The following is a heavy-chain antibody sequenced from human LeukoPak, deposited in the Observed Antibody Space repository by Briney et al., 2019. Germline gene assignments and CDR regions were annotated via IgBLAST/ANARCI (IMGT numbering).Heavy chain of an antibody. V-gene: IGHV1-69*04. D-gene: IGHD3-22*01. J-gene: IGHJ4*02. Sequence: SVKVSCKASGGTFSSYAISWVRQAPGQGLEWMGRIIPILGIANYAQKFQGRGTITADKSTSTAYMELSSLRSEDTAVYYCARDQARSGYLNYWGQGTLVSVSS. CDR3: ARDQARSGYLNY. CDR2: IIPILGIA. CDR1: GGTFSSYA.